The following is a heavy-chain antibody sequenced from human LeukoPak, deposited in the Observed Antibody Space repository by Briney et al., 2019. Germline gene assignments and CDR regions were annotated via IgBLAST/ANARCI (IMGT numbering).Heavy chain of an antibody. CDR2: ISWNSGSR. Sequence: GGSLRLSCAASGFTFDDYAMNWVRQPPGKGLEWVSGISWNSGSRGYVDSVKGRFTISRDNSKNTLYLQMNSLRAEDTAVYYCAREEYYYDSSGYYSYFDYWGQGTLVTVSS. V-gene: IGHV3-9*01. J-gene: IGHJ4*02. D-gene: IGHD3-22*01. CDR1: GFTFDDYA. CDR3: AREEYYYDSSGYYSYFDY.